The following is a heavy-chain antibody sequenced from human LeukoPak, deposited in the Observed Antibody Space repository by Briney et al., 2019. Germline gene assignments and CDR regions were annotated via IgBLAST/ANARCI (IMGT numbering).Heavy chain of an antibody. D-gene: IGHD3-22*01. CDR2: INPSEST. V-gene: IGHV4-34*01. Sequence: SETLSLTCAVYGGSFSGYHWTWIRQSPGKGLEWIGDINPSESTYYNPSLKSRLTISVDTSKNQFSLKLRSVTAADTAVYYCARGRHDITMIVVVMTSVSYYLDVWGKGTTVTVS. CDR3: ARGRHDITMIVVVMTSVSYYLDV. J-gene: IGHJ6*03. CDR1: GGSFSGYH.